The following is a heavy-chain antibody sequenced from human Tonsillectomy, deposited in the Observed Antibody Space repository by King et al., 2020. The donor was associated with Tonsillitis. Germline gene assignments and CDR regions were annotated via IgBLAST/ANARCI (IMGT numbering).Heavy chain of an antibody. CDR3: AGGSSGWTLNVAFDI. CDR2: IYHSGRP. V-gene: IGHV4-4*02. CDR1: GGSISSSNL. Sequence: QLQESGPGLVKPSGTLSLTCAVSGGSISSSNLWSWVRQPPGKGLEGIGEIYHSGRPNYNPSLKSRVTISVDKFKNQFSLKLSSVTAADTAVYYCAGGSSGWTLNVAFDIWGQGTMVTVSS. D-gene: IGHD6-19*01. J-gene: IGHJ3*02.